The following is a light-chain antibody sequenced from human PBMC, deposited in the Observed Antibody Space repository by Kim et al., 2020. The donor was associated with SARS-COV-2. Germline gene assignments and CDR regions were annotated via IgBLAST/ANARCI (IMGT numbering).Light chain of an antibody. V-gene: IGLV1-47*02. CDR1: SSNIGINY. CDR3: AAWDDSLSGAV. CDR2: SNN. Sequence: GQRVTISCSGSSSNIGINYVYWYQQLPGAAPKLVIHSNNQRPSGVPDRFSGSKSGTSASLAISGLQSEDEADYYCAAWDDSLSGAVFGGGTKLTVL. J-gene: IGLJ3*02.